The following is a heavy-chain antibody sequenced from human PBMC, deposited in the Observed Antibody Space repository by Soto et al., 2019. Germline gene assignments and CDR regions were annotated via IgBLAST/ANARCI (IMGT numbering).Heavy chain of an antibody. V-gene: IGHV4-31*03. Sequence: ASETLSLTSTVSGVSIRSGGYYWSWIRQHPGKGLEWIGYIYYSGSTYYNPSLKSRVTISVDTSKNQFSLKLSSVTAADTAVYYCAREVVEMATIFAFDIWGQGTMVTVSS. CDR1: GVSIRSGGYY. CDR3: AREVVEMATIFAFDI. D-gene: IGHD5-12*01. CDR2: IYYSGST. J-gene: IGHJ3*02.